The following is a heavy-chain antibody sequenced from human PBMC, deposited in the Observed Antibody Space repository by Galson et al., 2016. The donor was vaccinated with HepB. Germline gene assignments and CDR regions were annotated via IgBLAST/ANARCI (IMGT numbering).Heavy chain of an antibody. Sequence: PALVKPTQTLTLTCTFSGFSLSTSGVGVGWIRQPPGKALEWLALIFWDDDKHYSPSLKSRLTITKDTSKKQVVLTMTNMDPVDTATYFCALTGSYQASDGFDIWGQGTMVTVSS. CDR3: ALTGSYQASDGFDI. J-gene: IGHJ3*02. D-gene: IGHD1-26*01. V-gene: IGHV2-5*02. CDR1: GFSLSTSGVG. CDR2: IFWDDDK.